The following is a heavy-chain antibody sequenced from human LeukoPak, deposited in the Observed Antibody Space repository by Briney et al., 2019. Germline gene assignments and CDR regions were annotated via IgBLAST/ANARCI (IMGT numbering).Heavy chain of an antibody. CDR2: ISAYNGNT. J-gene: IGHJ4*02. CDR1: GYTFTSHG. Sequence: ASVKVSCKASGYTFTSHGISWVRQAPGQGLQWMGWISAYNGNTNYAQNLQGRVTTTTDTSTTTAYMELRSLRSDDTAVYYCVREVAYSGSYKWDYWGQGTLVTVSS. CDR3: VREVAYSGSYKWDY. D-gene: IGHD1-26*01. V-gene: IGHV1-18*01.